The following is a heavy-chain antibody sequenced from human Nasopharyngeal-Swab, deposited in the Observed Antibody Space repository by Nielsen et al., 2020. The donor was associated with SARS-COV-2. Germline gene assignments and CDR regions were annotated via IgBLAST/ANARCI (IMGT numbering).Heavy chain of an antibody. CDR2: IYYSGST. CDR1: GGSISSSSYY. CDR3: ARDDGYDLLDY. Sequence: SETLSLTCTVSGGSISSSSYYWGWIRQPPGKGLEWIGSIYYSGSTYYNPSLKSRVTISVDTSKNQFSLKLSSVTAADTAVYYCARDDGYDLLDYWGQGTLVTVS. J-gene: IGHJ4*02. D-gene: IGHD5-12*01. V-gene: IGHV4-39*07.